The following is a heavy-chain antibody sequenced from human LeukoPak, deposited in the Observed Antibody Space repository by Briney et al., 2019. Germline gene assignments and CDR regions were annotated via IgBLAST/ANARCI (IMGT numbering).Heavy chain of an antibody. Sequence: APVKVSCKASGYTFTSYGISWVRQAPGQGLEWMGWISAYNGNTNYAQKLQGRVTMTTDTSTSTAYMELRSLRSDDTAVYYCARWGAAHSTEIDAFDIWGQGTMVTVSS. CDR3: ARWGAAHSTEIDAFDI. CDR1: GYTFTSYG. V-gene: IGHV1-18*01. CDR2: ISAYNGNT. J-gene: IGHJ3*02. D-gene: IGHD2-21*02.